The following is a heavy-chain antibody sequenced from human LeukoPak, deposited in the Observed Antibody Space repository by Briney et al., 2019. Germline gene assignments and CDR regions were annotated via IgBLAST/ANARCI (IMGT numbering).Heavy chain of an antibody. CDR3: ARTYGPKSPYYFYY. Sequence: PETLSLTCAVYGGSFSGYYWSWIRQPPGKGLEWIGYIYTSGSTNYNPSLKSRVTISVDTSKNQFSLKLSSVTAADTAVHYCARTYGPKSPYYFYYWGQGTLVTVFS. CDR1: GGSFSGYY. CDR2: IYTSGST. D-gene: IGHD4-17*01. V-gene: IGHV4-4*09. J-gene: IGHJ4*02.